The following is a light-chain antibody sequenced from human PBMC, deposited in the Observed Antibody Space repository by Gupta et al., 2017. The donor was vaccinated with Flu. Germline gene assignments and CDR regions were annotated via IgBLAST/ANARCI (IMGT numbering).Light chain of an antibody. CDR2: DAS. CDR3: QRRSDWPLT. J-gene: IGKJ4*01. V-gene: IGKV3-11*01. CDR1: QSVSSY. Sequence: PATLSLSPGERATLSCRASQSVSSYLACYQQKPGQTPRLLIYDASNTATGLPARFSGSASGTDFTLTISILDPEDFAVYYCQRRSDWPLTFGGGTKVEIK.